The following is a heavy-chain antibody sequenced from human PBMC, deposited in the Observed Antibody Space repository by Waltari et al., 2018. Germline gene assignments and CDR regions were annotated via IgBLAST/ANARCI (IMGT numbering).Heavy chain of an antibody. CDR3: ARSPTRSSATYLNYYYGMDV. V-gene: IGHV5-51*01. CDR1: GYSFTNHW. CDR2: VCPGDSDT. Sequence: EVQLVQSGAEVKKPGESLKISCQGSGYSFTNHWIGWVRQMPGKGLEWMGIVCPGDSDTRYRPSFQGQVTISADKSISTAYLQWSSLKASDTAMYYCARSPTRSSATYLNYYYGMDVWGQGTTVTVSS. D-gene: IGHD1-26*01. J-gene: IGHJ6*02.